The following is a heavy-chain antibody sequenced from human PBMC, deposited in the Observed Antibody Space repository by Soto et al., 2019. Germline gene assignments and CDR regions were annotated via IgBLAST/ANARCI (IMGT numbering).Heavy chain of an antibody. CDR2: IFDSGTT. CDR3: VRELSRGWFDP. V-gene: IGHV4-59*01. J-gene: IGHJ5*02. D-gene: IGHD2-15*01. Sequence: PSETLSLTCTVSNDSISSYYWSWIRQPPGKGLEWIGYIFDSGTTNYNPSLKSRVTISVDRSKSQFSLKLTSVTAADTAVYYCVRELSRGWFDPWGQGTLVTVSS. CDR1: NDSISSYY.